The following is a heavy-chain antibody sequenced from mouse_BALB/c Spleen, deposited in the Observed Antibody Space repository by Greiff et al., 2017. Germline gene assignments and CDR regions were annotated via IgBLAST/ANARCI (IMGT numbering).Heavy chain of an antibody. J-gene: IGHJ3*01. CDR3: ARHEITTPAWFAY. CDR2: ISSGGSYT. V-gene: IGHV5-6*01. CDR1: GFTFSSYG. Sequence: EVKLMESGGDLVKPGGSLKLSCAASGFTFSSYGMSWVRQTPDKRLEWVATISSGGSYTYYPDSVKGRFTISRDNAKNTLYLQMSSLKSEDTAMYYCARHEITTPAWFAYWGQGTLVTVSA. D-gene: IGHD2-4*01.